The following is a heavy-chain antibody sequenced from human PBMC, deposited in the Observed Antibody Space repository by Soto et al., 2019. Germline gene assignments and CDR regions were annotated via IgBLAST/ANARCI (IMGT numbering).Heavy chain of an antibody. D-gene: IGHD3-3*01. Sequence: SETLSLTCTVSGGSSSAGGFYWRWIRQFRXKGLEWIGYIYYSDRPYSNPPLKSRVTISVDTSNNQFSLRLISVTAADTAVYYCARFSYDFWSALGPYGMDVWGQGTTVTVSS. J-gene: IGHJ6*02. V-gene: IGHV4-31*03. CDR2: IYYSDRP. CDR3: ARFSYDFWSALGPYGMDV. CDR1: GGSSSAGGFY.